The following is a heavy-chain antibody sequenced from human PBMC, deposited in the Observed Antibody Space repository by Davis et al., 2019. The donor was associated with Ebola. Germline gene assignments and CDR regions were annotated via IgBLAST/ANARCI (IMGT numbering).Heavy chain of an antibody. CDR3: ARGGYFDY. V-gene: IGHV4-34*01. CDR1: GGSFSDYY. CDR2: INHSGST. J-gene: IGHJ4*02. Sequence: GSLRLSCAVYGGSFSDYYWSWIRQPPGKGLEWIGEINHSGSTNYNPSLKSRVTISVDTSKNQFSLKLSSVTAADTAVYYCARGGYFDYWGQGTLVTVSS.